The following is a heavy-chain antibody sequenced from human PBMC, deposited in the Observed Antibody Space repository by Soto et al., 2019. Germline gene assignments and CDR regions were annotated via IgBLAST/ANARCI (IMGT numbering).Heavy chain of an antibody. J-gene: IGHJ4*02. CDR2: IRYDGNNK. CDR3: ARGLHSLFDY. Sequence: GGSLRLSCAASGFTFSNYGMHWVRQAPGKGLEWVAVIRYDGNNKYYADSVKGRFTISRDNSNNTLYVQTTSLRAEDTAVYYCARGLHSLFDYWGQGTLVTVSS. D-gene: IGHD2-21*01. V-gene: IGHV3-33*01. CDR1: GFTFSNYG.